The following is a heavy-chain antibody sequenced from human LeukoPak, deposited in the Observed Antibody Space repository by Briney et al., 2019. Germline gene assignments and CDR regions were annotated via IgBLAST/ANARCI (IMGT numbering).Heavy chain of an antibody. CDR1: GYTFTSYG. CDR3: ARLRGAIVGAKDQNWFDP. Sequence: ASVKLSCKASGYTFTSYGISWVRQAPGQGLEWMGWISAYNGNTNYAQKLQGRVTMTTDTSTSTAYMELRSLRSDDTAVYYCARLRGAIVGAKDQNWFDPWGQGTLVTVSS. CDR2: ISAYNGNT. J-gene: IGHJ5*02. D-gene: IGHD1-26*01. V-gene: IGHV1-18*01.